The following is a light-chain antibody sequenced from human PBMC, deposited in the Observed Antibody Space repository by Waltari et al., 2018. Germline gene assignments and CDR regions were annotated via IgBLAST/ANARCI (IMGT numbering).Light chain of an antibody. J-gene: IGLJ3*02. CDR2: EDD. Sequence: NFMLTQPHSVSGSPGKTVTISCTRSSGNIASNYVPWSQQRPGRAPTTVIFEDDQRPSGVPDRFSGSIDSSSNSASLSISGLKTEDEADYYCQSYDSNIQGVFGGGTKLTVL. CDR3: QSYDSNIQGV. V-gene: IGLV6-57*04. CDR1: SGNIASNY.